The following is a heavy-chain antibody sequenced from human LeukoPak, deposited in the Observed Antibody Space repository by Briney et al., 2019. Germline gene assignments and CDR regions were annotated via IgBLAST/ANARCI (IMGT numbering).Heavy chain of an antibody. CDR3: ARALLSVDRGYSYGYLPVYY. CDR1: GGTFSSYA. Sequence: ASVKVSCKASGGTFSSYAISWVRQAPGQGLEWMGGIIPIFGTANYAQKFQGRVTITTDESTSTAYMELSSLRSEDTAVYYCARALLSVDRGYSYGYLPVYYWGQGTLVTVSS. J-gene: IGHJ4*02. CDR2: IIPIFGTA. V-gene: IGHV1-69*05. D-gene: IGHD5-18*01.